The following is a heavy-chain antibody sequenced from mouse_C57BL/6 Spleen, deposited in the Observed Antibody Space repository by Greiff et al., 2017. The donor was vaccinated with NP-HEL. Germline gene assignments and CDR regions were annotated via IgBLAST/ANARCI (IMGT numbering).Heavy chain of an antibody. Sequence: VQLQQSGAELVKPGASVKLSCTASGYTFTSYWMHWVKQRPGQGLEWIGYIIPSSGYTNSNQKFKAKATLTADKSSSTAYMQLSGLTCEGSAVYCWARRGPFYAMDYWGQGTSVTVSS. V-gene: IGHV1-7*01. CDR1: GYTFTSYW. J-gene: IGHJ4*01. CDR2: IIPSSGYT. CDR3: ARRGPFYAMDY.